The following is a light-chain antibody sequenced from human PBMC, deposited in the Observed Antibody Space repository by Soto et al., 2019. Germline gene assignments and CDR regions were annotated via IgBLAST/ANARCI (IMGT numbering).Light chain of an antibody. CDR3: SSYTTTSTYVI. Sequence: QLVLTQPASVSGSPGQSITISCTGTSSDVGYYNYVSWYQQHPGKAPKLMIYGVNNRPSGVSDRFSASKSGNTASLTISGLQGEDEADYYCSSYTTTSTYVIFGGGTKLTVL. J-gene: IGLJ2*01. V-gene: IGLV2-14*03. CDR2: GVN. CDR1: SSDVGYYNY.